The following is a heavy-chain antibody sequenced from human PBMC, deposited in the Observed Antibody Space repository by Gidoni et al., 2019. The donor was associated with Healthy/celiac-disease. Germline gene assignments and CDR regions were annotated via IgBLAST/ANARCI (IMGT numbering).Heavy chain of an antibody. D-gene: IGHD2-2*01. CDR3: AKDRGDGGCSSTSCLYWFGMDV. V-gene: IGHV3-30*18. J-gene: IGHJ6*02. CDR1: GFTFSTYG. Sequence: QVQLVESGGGVVQPGRSLRLSCAASGFTFSTYGLHWVRQAPGKGLEWVAVVSYDGSNKYYADSVKGRFTISRDNSKNTLYLQMNSLRAEDTAVYYCAKDRGDGGCSSTSCLYWFGMDVWGQGTTVTVSS. CDR2: VSYDGSNK.